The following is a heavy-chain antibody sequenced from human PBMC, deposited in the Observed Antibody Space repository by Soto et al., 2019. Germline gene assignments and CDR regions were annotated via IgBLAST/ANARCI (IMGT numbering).Heavy chain of an antibody. D-gene: IGHD6-25*01. CDR1: GFTFTNYF. Sequence: QVQLVQSGAEVKKPGASVKVSCKASGFTFTNYFFHWVRQAPRQGLEWMGIISPDDGSTNYVQSLQGRVTMTSDTSTSTVYRELSSLRSEDTAGYYCARGDGRGSSGFYYYYGMDVWGHGTTVTVSS. J-gene: IGHJ6*02. CDR3: ARGDGRGSSGFYYYYGMDV. CDR2: ISPDDGST. V-gene: IGHV1-46*01.